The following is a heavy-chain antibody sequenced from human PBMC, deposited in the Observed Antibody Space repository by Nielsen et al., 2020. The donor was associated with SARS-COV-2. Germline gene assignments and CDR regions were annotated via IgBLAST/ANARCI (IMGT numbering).Heavy chain of an antibody. V-gene: IGHV3-33*01. D-gene: IGHD3-3*01. CDR2: IWYDGSNE. CDR1: GLIFGTYG. CDR3: ARLSNFWSGYNDY. J-gene: IGHJ4*02. Sequence: LKISCRASGLIFGTYGMHWVRPAPGKGLEWVAGIWYDGSNENYAESVKGRVTISRDNSKNTLFLHMDSLTADDTAVYYCARLSNFWSGYNDYWGQGTLVIVSS.